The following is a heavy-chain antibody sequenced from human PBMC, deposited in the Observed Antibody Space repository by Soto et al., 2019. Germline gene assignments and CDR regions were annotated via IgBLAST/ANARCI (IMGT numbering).Heavy chain of an antibody. CDR3: ARESGYYDSSGYYLAHDAFDI. CDR2: IIPIFGTA. D-gene: IGHD3-22*01. V-gene: IGHV1-69*12. Sequence: QVQLVQSGAEVKKPGSSVKVSCKASGGTFSSYAISWVRQAPGQGLEWMGGIIPIFGTANYAQKFQGRVTITADESTXXAXMXXSSLRSEDTAVYYCARESGYYDSSGYYLAHDAFDIWGQGTMVTVSS. J-gene: IGHJ3*02. CDR1: GGTFSSYA.